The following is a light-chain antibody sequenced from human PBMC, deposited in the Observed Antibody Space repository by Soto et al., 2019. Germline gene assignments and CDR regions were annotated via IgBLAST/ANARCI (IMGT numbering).Light chain of an antibody. CDR1: QSVSTY. J-gene: IGKJ4*01. V-gene: IGKV3-11*01. CDR2: DAS. CDR3: QQRSNWPLT. Sequence: ESVLTQSPATLSLSPGERATLSCRASQSVSTYLAWYQQKPGQAPRLLIYDASNRATGIPVRFSGSGSGADFTLTISSLEPEDFAVYYCQQRSNWPLTFGGGTKVDIK.